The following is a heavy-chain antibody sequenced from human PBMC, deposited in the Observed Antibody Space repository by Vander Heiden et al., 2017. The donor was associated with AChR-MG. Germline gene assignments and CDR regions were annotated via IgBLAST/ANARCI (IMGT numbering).Heavy chain of an antibody. D-gene: IGHD6-13*01. CDR1: GYSSTAYY. V-gene: IGHV1-2*04. CDR2: SNPNSGGT. Sequence: QVQRVQSGAAVKKPGASVKASCTASGYSSTAYYMHWVRQSPEQGLEWMGWSNPNSGGTSYAQKFQGWVPMTRDTSISTAYMELSRLRSDDTAVYYCARAVAAAGRYYYGMDVWGQGTTVTVSS. J-gene: IGHJ6*02. CDR3: ARAVAAAGRYYYGMDV.